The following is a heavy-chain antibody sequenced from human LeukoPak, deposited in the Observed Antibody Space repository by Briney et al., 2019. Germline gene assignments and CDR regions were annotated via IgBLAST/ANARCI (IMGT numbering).Heavy chain of an antibody. CDR1: GFTFSDYY. V-gene: IGHV3-11*01. D-gene: IGHD3-22*01. Sequence: GGSLRLSCAASGFTFSDYYMSWIRQAPGKGLEWVSYISSSGSTIYYADSVKGRFTISRDNAKNSLYLQMNSLRAEDTAVYYCARDLVYDNSGYYIYYYGMDVWGQGTTVTVSS. CDR2: ISSSGSTI. CDR3: ARDLVYDNSGYYIYYYGMDV. J-gene: IGHJ6*02.